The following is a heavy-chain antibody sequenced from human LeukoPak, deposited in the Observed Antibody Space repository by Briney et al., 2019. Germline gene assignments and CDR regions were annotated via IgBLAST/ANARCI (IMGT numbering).Heavy chain of an antibody. D-gene: IGHD3-9*01. CDR2: ISSSSSYI. J-gene: IGHJ4*02. CDR1: GFTFSSYS. V-gene: IGHV3-21*01. Sequence: GGSLRLSCAASGFTFSSYSMNWVRQAPGMGLEWVSSISSSSSYIYYADSVKGRFTISRDNAKNSLYLQMNSLRAEDTAVYYCARDPTLRYFDWLTYWGQGTLVTVSS. CDR3: ARDPTLRYFDWLTY.